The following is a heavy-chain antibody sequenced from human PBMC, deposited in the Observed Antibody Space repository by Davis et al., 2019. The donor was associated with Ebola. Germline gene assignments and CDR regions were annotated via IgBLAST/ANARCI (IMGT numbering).Heavy chain of an antibody. CDR3: AREGLFYYGEQNMYYYYGMDV. J-gene: IGHJ6*02. D-gene: IGHD4-17*01. CDR1: GDSVSSNSAA. V-gene: IGHV6-1*01. CDR2: TYYRSKWYN. Sequence: MPSETLSLTCAISGDSVSSNSAAWNWIRQSPSRGLEWLGRTYYRSKWYNDYAVSVKSRITINPDTSKNQFSLQLNSVTPEDTAVYYCAREGLFYYGEQNMYYYYGMDVWGQGTTVTVSS.